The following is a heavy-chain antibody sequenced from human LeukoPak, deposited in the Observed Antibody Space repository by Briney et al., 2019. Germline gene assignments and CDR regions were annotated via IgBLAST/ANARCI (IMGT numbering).Heavy chain of an antibody. Sequence: ASVKVSCKASGYTFTSYGISWVRQAPGQGLEWMGWISAYSGNTNYAQKLQGRVTMTTDTSTSTAYMELRSLRSDDTAVYYCARGLASRYCSSTSCNGMDVWGQGTTVTVSS. D-gene: IGHD2-2*01. CDR1: GYTFTSYG. V-gene: IGHV1-18*01. CDR3: ARGLASRYCSSTSCNGMDV. CDR2: ISAYSGNT. J-gene: IGHJ6*02.